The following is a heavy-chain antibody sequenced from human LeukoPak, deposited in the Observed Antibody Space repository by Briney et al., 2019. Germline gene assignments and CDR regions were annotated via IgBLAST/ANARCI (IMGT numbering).Heavy chain of an antibody. CDR2: ISGSGGST. D-gene: IGHD5-12*01. CDR1: GFTFSTYA. V-gene: IGHV3-23*01. Sequence: GRSLRHSCAASGFTFSTYAVSSLRQALGKGLEWESAISGSGGSTYYADSVKGRFTISRDKSKNTLYLQMNSLRAEDTAVYYCARLDIVATIKYFDYWGQGTLVTVSS. J-gene: IGHJ4*02. CDR3: ARLDIVATIKYFDY.